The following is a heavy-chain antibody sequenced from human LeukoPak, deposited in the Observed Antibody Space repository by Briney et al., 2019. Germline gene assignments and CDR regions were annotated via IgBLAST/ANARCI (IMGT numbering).Heavy chain of an antibody. J-gene: IGHJ6*03. CDR1: GDSISSGVSY. CDR2: IFYSGGT. Sequence: SQTLSLTCTVSGDSISSGVSYWGWIRQRPGKGLEWIAYIFYSGGTYYNPSLKSRVTISVDTSNNHFSLEVRSVTAADTAVYFCARLHYNYYYMDVWGKGTPVTVSS. V-gene: IGHV4-31*03. D-gene: IGHD1-14*01. CDR3: ARLHYNYYYMDV.